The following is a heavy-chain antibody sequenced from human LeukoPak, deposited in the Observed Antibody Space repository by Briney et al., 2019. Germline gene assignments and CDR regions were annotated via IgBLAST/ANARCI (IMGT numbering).Heavy chain of an antibody. CDR2: FDPEDGET. CDR3: ATSLLYSSGWYYFDY. J-gene: IGHJ4*02. V-gene: IGHV1-24*01. Sequence: ASVKVSCKVSGYTLTELSMHWVRQAPGKGLEWMGGFDPEDGETIYAQKFQGRVTMTEDTSTDTAYMELSSLRSEDTAVYYCATSLLYSSGWYYFDYWGQGTLVTVSS. D-gene: IGHD6-19*01. CDR1: GYTLTELS.